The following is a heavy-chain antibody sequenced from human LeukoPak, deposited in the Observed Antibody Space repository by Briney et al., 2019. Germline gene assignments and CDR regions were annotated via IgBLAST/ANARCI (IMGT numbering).Heavy chain of an antibody. CDR2: IYYSGST. J-gene: IGHJ4*02. V-gene: IGHV4-59*01. Sequence: SETLSLTCTVSGGSISSYYWSWIRQPPGKGLEWIGYIYYSGSTNYNPSLKNRVTISLDTSKNQFSLKLSSVTAADTAVYYCARGYSTSSVSGGYWGQGTLVTVSS. CDR3: ARGYSTSSVSGGY. D-gene: IGHD6-6*01. CDR1: GGSISSYY.